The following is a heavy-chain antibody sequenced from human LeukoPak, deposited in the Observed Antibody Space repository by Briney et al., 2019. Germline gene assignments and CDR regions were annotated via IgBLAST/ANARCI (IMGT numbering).Heavy chain of an antibody. J-gene: IGHJ2*01. CDR2: IYSGGST. Sequence: GGSLRLSCAASGFTISSNYMSWVRQAPGKGLEWVSVIYSGGSTYYADSVKGRFTISRDNSKNTLYLQMNSLRAEDTAVYYCARDSTGYWYFDLWGRGTLVSVSS. V-gene: IGHV3-53*01. CDR3: ARDSTGYWYFDL. D-gene: IGHD3-3*02. CDR1: GFTISSNY.